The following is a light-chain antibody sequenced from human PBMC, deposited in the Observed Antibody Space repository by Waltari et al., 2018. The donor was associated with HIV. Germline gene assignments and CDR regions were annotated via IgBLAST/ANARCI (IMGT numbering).Light chain of an antibody. CDR1: QSLSSNY. CDR3: QQYGSSPYT. CDR2: RAS. J-gene: IGKJ2*01. V-gene: IGKV3-20*01. Sequence: EIVLTQSPGTLSLSPGERAALSCRASQSLSSNYLVWYQQKPGQAPRLLIYRASSRATGIPDRFSGSGSGTDFTLTISRLEPEDVATYYCQQYGSSPYTFGQGTKVEIK.